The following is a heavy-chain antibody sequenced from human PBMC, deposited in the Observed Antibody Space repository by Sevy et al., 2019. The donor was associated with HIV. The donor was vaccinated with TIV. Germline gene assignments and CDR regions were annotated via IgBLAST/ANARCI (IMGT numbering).Heavy chain of an antibody. CDR1: GFTFSNAW. CDR2: IKSKTDGGTT. D-gene: IGHD2-15*01. CDR3: TTRLIVAANAFDI. J-gene: IGHJ3*02. Sequence: GGSLRLSCAASGFTFSNAWMSWVRQAPGKGLEWVGRIKSKTDGGTTDYAAPVKGRFTISRDDSKNTLYLKMNSLKTEDTAVYYCTTRLIVAANAFDIWGQGTMVTVSS. V-gene: IGHV3-15*01.